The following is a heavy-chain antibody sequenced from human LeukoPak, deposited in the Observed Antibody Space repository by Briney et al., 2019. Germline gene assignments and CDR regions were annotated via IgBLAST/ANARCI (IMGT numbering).Heavy chain of an antibody. J-gene: IGHJ4*02. CDR2: INTNTGNP. D-gene: IGHD3-9*01. V-gene: IGHV7-4-1*02. CDR1: GYTFTSYA. Sequence: APVKVSCKASGYTFTSYAMNWVRQAPGQGLEWMGWINTNTGNPTYAQGFTGRFVFSLDTSVSTAYLQISSLKAEDTAVYYCARDKSAGDYDILTGEYDYWGQGTLVTVSS. CDR3: ARDKSAGDYDILTGEYDY.